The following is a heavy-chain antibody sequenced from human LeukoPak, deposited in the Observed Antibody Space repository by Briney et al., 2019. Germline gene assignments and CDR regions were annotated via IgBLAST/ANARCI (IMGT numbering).Heavy chain of an antibody. D-gene: IGHD1-26*01. V-gene: IGHV3-53*01. J-gene: IGHJ4*02. Sequence: GGSLRLSCAASGFIVSGDFMSWVRQAPGKGLEWVSVIYSDGSTYYGDSVKGRFTISRDNSKNTLDLQMTGLRAEDTAVYYCARERGRGRDSPWFDYWGQGTLVTVSS. CDR2: IYSDGST. CDR3: ARERGRGRDSPWFDY. CDR1: GFIVSGDF.